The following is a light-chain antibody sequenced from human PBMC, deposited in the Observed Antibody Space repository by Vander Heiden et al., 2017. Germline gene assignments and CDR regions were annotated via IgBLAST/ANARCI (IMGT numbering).Light chain of an antibody. V-gene: IGLV2-14*01. CDR3: NSYTSNNTVI. CDR1: SSDVGGYNY. Sequence: QSALTQPASVSGSPGQSITISCTGTSSDVGGYNYVSWFQQHPGKAPKLMIYDVNSRPSGISTRFSGSKSGKTASLTISGLQAEDEADYYCNSYTSNNTVIFGGGTKLTVL. CDR2: DVN. J-gene: IGLJ2*01.